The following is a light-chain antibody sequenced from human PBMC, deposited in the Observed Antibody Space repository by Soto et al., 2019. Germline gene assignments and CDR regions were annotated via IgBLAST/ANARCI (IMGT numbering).Light chain of an antibody. CDR1: QDISNY. CDR3: QQYDNLPPKT. V-gene: IGKV1-33*01. J-gene: IGKJ2*01. CDR2: DAS. Sequence: DIQMTQSPSSLSASVGDRVTITCQASQDISNYLNWYQQKPGKAPKLLIYDASNLETGVPSRFSGSGSGTDLTFTISSLQPEDIATYYCQQYDNLPPKTFGQGTKLEIK.